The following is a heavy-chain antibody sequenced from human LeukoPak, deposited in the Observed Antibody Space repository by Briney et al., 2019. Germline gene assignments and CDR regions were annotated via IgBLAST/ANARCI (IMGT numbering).Heavy chain of an antibody. V-gene: IGHV1-2*02. CDR1: GCTFTGYY. D-gene: IGHD6-13*01. J-gene: IGHJ4*02. Sequence: ASVKVSCKASGCTFTGYYMHWVRQAPGQGLEWMGWINPNSGGTNYAQKFQGRVTMTRDTSISTAYMELSRLRSDDTAVYYCARVGVAAAGYPFDYWGQGTLVTVSS. CDR2: INPNSGGT. CDR3: ARVGVAAAGYPFDY.